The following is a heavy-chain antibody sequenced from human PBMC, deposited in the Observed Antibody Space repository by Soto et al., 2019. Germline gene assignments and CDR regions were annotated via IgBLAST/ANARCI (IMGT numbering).Heavy chain of an antibody. J-gene: IGHJ4*02. D-gene: IGHD2-15*01. CDR2: IDYNGVT. CDR1: GGSINSNDYD. CDR3: GKVLVGATGHTDSDS. Sequence: EALSLTSSDSGGSINSNDYDWGWIRQPRGKGLEWIGNIDYNGVTYYNPSLKSRVTVSKDTSKNQFSLKLTYVTAADTALYYCGKVLVGATGHTDSDSWGQGTLVPVSS. V-gene: IGHV4-39*01.